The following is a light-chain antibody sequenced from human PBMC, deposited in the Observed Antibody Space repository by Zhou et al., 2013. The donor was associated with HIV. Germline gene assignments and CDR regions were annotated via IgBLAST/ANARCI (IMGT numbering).Light chain of an antibody. CDR3: LQDYNYPRT. CDR2: DVS. J-gene: IGKJ1*01. CDR1: QGISSY. Sequence: IEMTQSPSSLSASVGDRVTITCRASQGISSYLAWYQQKPGKAPNLLIYDVSTLQSGVPSRFSGGGSGTDFTLTISSLQPEDFATYYCLQDYNYPRTFGQGTKVEIK. V-gene: IGKV1-6*01.